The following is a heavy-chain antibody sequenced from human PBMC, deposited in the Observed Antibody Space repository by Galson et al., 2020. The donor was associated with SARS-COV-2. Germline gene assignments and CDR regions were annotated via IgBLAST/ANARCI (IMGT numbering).Heavy chain of an antibody. Sequence: GGSLRLSCAASGFTFSNAWMSWVRQAPGKGLEWVGRIKSKTDGGTTDYAAPVKGRFTISRDDSKNTLYLQMNSLKTEDTAVYYCTTVIRDDGRLGELSLWAIRIEFDYWGQGTLVTVSS. D-gene: IGHD3-16*02. CDR1: GFTFSNAW. J-gene: IGHJ4*02. CDR2: IKSKTDGGTT. V-gene: IGHV3-15*01. CDR3: TTVIRDDGRLGELSLWAIRIEFDY.